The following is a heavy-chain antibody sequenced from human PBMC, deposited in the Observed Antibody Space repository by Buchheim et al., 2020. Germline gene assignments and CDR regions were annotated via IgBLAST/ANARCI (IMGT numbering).Heavy chain of an antibody. Sequence: VQLVESGGGLVQPGGSLRLSCAASGFTFSSYWMSWVRQAPGKGLEWVAVISYDGSNKYYADSVKGRFTISRDNSKNTLYLQMNSLRAEDTAVYYCAKGREGSSSWRGDYWGQGTL. J-gene: IGHJ4*02. CDR1: GFTFSSYW. CDR2: ISYDGSNK. CDR3: AKGREGSSSWRGDY. V-gene: IGHV3-30*18. D-gene: IGHD6-13*01.